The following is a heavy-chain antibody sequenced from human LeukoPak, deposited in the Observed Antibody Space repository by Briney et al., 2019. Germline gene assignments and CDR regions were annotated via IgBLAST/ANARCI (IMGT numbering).Heavy chain of an antibody. D-gene: IGHD7-27*01. Sequence: GGSLRLSCAASGFTFSGYWMYWVRQAPGKGLVWVSLINSDGSSTNYADSVKGRFTISRDSAKNTLYLQVNSLRADDSAVYYCARHLGTYSDHWGQGTLVTVSS. J-gene: IGHJ4*02. CDR1: GFTFSGYW. CDR2: INSDGSST. CDR3: ARHLGTYSDH. V-gene: IGHV3-74*01.